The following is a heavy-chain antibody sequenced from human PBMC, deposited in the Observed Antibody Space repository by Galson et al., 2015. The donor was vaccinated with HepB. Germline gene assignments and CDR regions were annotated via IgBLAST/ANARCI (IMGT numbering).Heavy chain of an antibody. CDR1: GFTFSSYV. J-gene: IGHJ5*02. D-gene: IGHD6-13*01. V-gene: IGHV3-23*01. CDR2: ISGSGGAT. Sequence: SLRLSCAASGFTFSSYVMYWVRQAPGKGLEWVSAISGSGGATFYSDSVKGRFTISRDNSKNMLYLQMNSLRAEDTAIYSCAKDHTSRWDNWFDPWGQGTLVTVSS. CDR3: AKDHTSRWDNWFDP.